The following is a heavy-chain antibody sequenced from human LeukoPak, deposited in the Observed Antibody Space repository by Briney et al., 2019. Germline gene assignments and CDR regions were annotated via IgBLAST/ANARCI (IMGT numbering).Heavy chain of an antibody. CDR2: ISYDGSNK. D-gene: IGHD4-17*01. CDR1: GFTFSSYA. V-gene: IGHV3-30-3*01. Sequence: PGRSLRLSCAASGFTFSSYAMHWVRQAPGKGLEWVAVISYDGSNKYYADSVKGRFTISRDNSKNTLYLQMNSLRAEDTAVYYCARDSSHNDYVLYYYGLDVWGQGTTVTVSS. J-gene: IGHJ6*02. CDR3: ARDSSHNDYVLYYYGLDV.